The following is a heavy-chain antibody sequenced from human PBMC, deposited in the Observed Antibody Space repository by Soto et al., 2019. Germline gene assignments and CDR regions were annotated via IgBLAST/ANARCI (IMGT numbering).Heavy chain of an antibody. J-gene: IGHJ4*02. Sequence: EAQLLESGGGLVQPGGSLRLSCAASGLAFSNYAMTWVRQAPGKGLEWVSIITASGYSAYYGGAVKGRFTTSRDNSRSTLYLQMNGLRADDTAVYYCAKGDLLWAPFDFWGQGTLVTVSS. CDR2: ITASGYSA. CDR3: AKGDLLWAPFDF. CDR1: GLAFSNYA. V-gene: IGHV3-23*01. D-gene: IGHD3-16*01.